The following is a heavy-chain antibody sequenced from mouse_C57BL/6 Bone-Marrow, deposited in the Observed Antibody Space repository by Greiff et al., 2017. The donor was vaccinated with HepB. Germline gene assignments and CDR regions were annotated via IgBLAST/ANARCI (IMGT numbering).Heavy chain of an antibody. D-gene: IGHD6-1*01. CDR1: GFNIKDDY. J-gene: IGHJ3*01. Sequence: EVQLQQSGAELVRPGASVKLSCTASGFNIKDDYMHWVKQRPEQGLEWIGWIDPENGDTEYASKFQGQATITADTSSNTAYLQLSSLTSEDTAVYYCTTCRFAYWGQGTLVTVSA. CDR3: TTCRFAY. V-gene: IGHV14-4*01. CDR2: IDPENGDT.